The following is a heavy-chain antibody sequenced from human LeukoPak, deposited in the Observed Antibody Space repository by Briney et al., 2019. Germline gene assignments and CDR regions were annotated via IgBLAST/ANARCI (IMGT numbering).Heavy chain of an antibody. CDR1: GFTFSNAW. V-gene: IGHV3-15*01. CDR3: PTQPDCSSTSCYGMDL. Sequence: GGSLRLSCAASGFTFSNAWMSWVRQAPGKGLEWVGRIKSKTDGGTTDYAAPVKGRFTISRDDSKNTLYLQMNSLKTEDTAVYYCPTQPDCSSTSCYGMDLGAEGTTVTVS. J-gene: IGHJ6*02. CDR2: IKSKTDGGTT. D-gene: IGHD2-2*01.